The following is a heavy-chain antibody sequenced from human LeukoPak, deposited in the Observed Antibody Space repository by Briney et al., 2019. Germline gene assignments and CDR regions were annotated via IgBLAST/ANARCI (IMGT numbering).Heavy chain of an antibody. CDR2: INPNSGGT. Sequence: ASVKVSCKASGYTFTGYYMHWVRQAPGQGLEWMGWINPNSGGTNYAQKLQGRVTMTTDTSTSTAYMELRSLRSDDTAVYYCARAGVVVGATSWFDAWGQGTLVTVSS. J-gene: IGHJ5*02. V-gene: IGHV1-2*02. D-gene: IGHD1-26*01. CDR3: ARAGVVVGATSWFDA. CDR1: GYTFTGYY.